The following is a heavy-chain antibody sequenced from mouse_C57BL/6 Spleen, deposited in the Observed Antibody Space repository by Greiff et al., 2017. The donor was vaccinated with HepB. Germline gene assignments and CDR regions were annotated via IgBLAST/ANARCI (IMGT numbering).Heavy chain of an antibody. Sequence: DVQLQESGAELVRPGASVKLSCTASGFNIKDDYMHWVKQRPEQGLEWIGWIDPENGDTEYASKFQGKATITADTSSNTAYLQLSSLTSEDTAVYYCTTWATTVVAPFAYWGQGTLVTVSA. CDR2: IDPENGDT. D-gene: IGHD1-1*01. V-gene: IGHV14-4*01. CDR1: GFNIKDDY. CDR3: TTWATTVVAPFAY. J-gene: IGHJ3*01.